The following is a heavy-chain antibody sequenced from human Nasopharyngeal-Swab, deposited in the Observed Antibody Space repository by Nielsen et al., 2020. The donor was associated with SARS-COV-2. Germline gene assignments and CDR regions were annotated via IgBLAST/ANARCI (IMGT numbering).Heavy chain of an antibody. D-gene: IGHD3-3*01. V-gene: IGHV4-39*01. CDR2: IYYSGST. Sequence: SETLSLTCTVSGGSISSSSYYCGWIRQPPGKGLEWIGSIYYSGSTYYNPSLKSRVTISVDTSKNQFSLKLSSVTAADTAVYYCARYGERITIFGVVIKEAFDIWGQGTMVTVSS. CDR1: GGSISSSSYY. J-gene: IGHJ3*02. CDR3: ARYGERITIFGVVIKEAFDI.